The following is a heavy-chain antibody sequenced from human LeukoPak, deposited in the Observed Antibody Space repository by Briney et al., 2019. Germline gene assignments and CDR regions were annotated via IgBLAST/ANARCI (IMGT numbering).Heavy chain of an antibody. CDR3: ARQPDYYYYYYTDV. CDR2: INPNSGGT. V-gene: IGHV1-2*02. D-gene: IGHD1-14*01. CDR1: GYTFTGYY. J-gene: IGHJ6*03. Sequence: GPSVKVSCKASGYTFTGYYMHWVRQAPGQGLEWMGWINPNSGGTNYAQKFQSRVTMTRDTSISTAYMELSRLRSDDTAVYYCARQPDYYYYYYTDVWGKGTTVTVS.